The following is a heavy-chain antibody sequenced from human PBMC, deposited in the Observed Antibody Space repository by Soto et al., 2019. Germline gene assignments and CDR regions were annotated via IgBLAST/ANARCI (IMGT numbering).Heavy chain of an antibody. Sequence: SETLSLTCTVSGGSISSGGYYWSWIRQHPGKGLEWIGYIYHSGSTYYNPSLKSRVTISVDRSKNQFSLKLSSVTAADTAVYYCARARAHSSRVYFDYWGQGTLVTVSS. J-gene: IGHJ4*02. V-gene: IGHV4-30-2*01. D-gene: IGHD6-13*01. CDR2: IYHSGST. CDR3: ARARAHSSRVYFDY. CDR1: GGSISSGGYY.